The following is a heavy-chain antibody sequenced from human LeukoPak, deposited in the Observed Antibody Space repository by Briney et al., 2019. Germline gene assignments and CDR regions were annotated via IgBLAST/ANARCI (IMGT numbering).Heavy chain of an antibody. D-gene: IGHD6-13*01. CDR1: GGSFSGYY. V-gene: IGHV4-34*01. CDR3: ARGGSSWYYYYMDV. Sequence: KSSETLSLTCAVYGGSFSGYYWSWIRQPPGKGLEWIGGINHSGSTNYNPSLKSRVTISVDTSKNQFSLKLSSVTAADTAVYYCARGGSSWYYYYMDVWGKGTTVTVSS. J-gene: IGHJ6*03. CDR2: INHSGST.